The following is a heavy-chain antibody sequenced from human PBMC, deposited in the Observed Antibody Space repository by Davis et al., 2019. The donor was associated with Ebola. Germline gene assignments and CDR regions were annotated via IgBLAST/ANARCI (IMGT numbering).Heavy chain of an antibody. CDR3: AIGSAIFGVVTYDY. CDR1: GYTFTSYD. V-gene: IGHV1-8*01. CDR2: MNPNSGNT. J-gene: IGHJ4*02. Sequence: AASVKVSCKASGYTFTSYDINWVRQATGQGLEWMGWMNPNSGNTGYAQKFQGRVTMTRNTSISTAHMELSSLRSEDTAVYYCAIGSAIFGVVTYDYWGQGTLVTVSS. D-gene: IGHD3-3*01.